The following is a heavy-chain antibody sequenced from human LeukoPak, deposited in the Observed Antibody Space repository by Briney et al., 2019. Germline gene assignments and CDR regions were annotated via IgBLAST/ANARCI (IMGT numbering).Heavy chain of an antibody. D-gene: IGHD1-1*01. V-gene: IGHV3-23*01. Sequence: PGGSLRLSCAASGFSLTTSAMSWVRQAPGKGLEWVSLISASGNIKFYAASVKGRFTISRDSSNNTGYLQIDSLTAEDTALYFCAKSRGLSYWNALDVRGKGTAVTVSS. CDR1: GFSLTTSA. CDR3: AKSRGLSYWNALDV. J-gene: IGHJ6*04. CDR2: ISASGNIK.